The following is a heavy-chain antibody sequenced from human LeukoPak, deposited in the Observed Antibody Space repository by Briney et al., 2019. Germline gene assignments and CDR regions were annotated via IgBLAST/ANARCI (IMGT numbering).Heavy chain of an antibody. CDR1: GDSMSSSDAY. CDR3: ARSPGRKVRPLFYHDSSGLGHYFDL. Sequence: PSETLSLTCSVSGDSMSSSDAYWGWIRQPPGKGLEWIGSIYYSGSTYYNPSLKSRVTISIETSKTQISLQLLSVTAADTAAFYCARSPGRKVRPLFYHDSSGLGHYFDLWGQGILVSVSS. D-gene: IGHD3-22*01. J-gene: IGHJ4*02. V-gene: IGHV4-39*01. CDR2: IYYSGST.